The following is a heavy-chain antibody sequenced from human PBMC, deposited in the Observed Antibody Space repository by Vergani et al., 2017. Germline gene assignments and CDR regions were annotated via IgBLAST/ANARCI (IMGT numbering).Heavy chain of an antibody. V-gene: IGHV3-74*03. J-gene: IGHJ6*02. Sequence: DVDLVESGGGFVQPGGPRRLSCAASGFSFRTFSMFLVRQPPGKGLAWVSKISPDGRTTEYADSVRGRFTISRDNANSMLYLQMNSLRAEDTAVYYCARDLLPNYDFWSGYSHAYYYYYGMDVWGQGTTVTVSS. CDR3: ARDLLPNYDFWSGYSHAYYYYYGMDV. CDR2: ISPDGRTT. CDR1: GFSFRTFS. D-gene: IGHD3-3*01.